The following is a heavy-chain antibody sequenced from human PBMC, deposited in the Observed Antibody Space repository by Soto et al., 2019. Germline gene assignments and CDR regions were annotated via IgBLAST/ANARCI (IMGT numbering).Heavy chain of an antibody. J-gene: IGHJ2*01. CDR1: GGSISSGGYS. CDR2: IYHSGST. D-gene: IGHD3-22*01. CDR3: ARGPYYYDSSGPWGYFDL. V-gene: IGHV4-30-2*01. Sequence: PSETLSLTCAVSGGSISSGGYSWSWIRQPPGKGLEWIGYIYHSGSTYYNPSLKSRVTISVDRSKNQFSLYLQMNSLRAEDTAVYYCARGPYYYDSSGPWGYFDLWGRGTLVTVSS.